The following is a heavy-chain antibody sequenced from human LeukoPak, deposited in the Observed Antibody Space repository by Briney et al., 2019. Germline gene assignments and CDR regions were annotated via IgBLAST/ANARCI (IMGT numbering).Heavy chain of an antibody. V-gene: IGHV3-21*01. J-gene: IGHJ6*03. D-gene: IGHD1-7*01. Sequence: GGSLRLSCAASGFTFSIYAMSWVRQAPGKGLEWVSSISSSSSYIYYADSVKGRFTISRDNAKNSLYLQMNSLRAEDTAVYYCARDLPGTGGYYYYMDVWGKGTTVTVSS. CDR2: ISSSSSYI. CDR1: GFTFSIYA. CDR3: ARDLPGTGGYYYYMDV.